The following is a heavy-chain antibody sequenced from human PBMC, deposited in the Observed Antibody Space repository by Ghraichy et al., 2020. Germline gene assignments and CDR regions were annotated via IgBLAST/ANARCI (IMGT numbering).Heavy chain of an antibody. Sequence: SETLSLTCAVYGGSFRGYSWTWIRQPAGKGLQCIGEMDHSGSTNYNPSLKSRVTISIDTSKNQFSLKLRSVTAADTAVYYCARATSRNGMDVWGQGTTVTVAS. CDR2: MDHSGST. J-gene: IGHJ6*02. D-gene: IGHD2-2*01. CDR1: GGSFRGYS. V-gene: IGHV4-34*01. CDR3: ARATSRNGMDV.